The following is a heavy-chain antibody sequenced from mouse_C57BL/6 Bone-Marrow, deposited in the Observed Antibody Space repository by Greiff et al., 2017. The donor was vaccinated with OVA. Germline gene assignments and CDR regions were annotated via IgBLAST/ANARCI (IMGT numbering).Heavy chain of an antibody. Sequence: VQLQQPGAELVKPGASVKMSCKASGYTFTSYWITWVKQRPGQGLEWIGDIYPGSGSTKYNEKFKSKATLTVDTSSSTAYMQLSSLTSEDSAVYYCARQWDWYFDVWGTGTTVTVSS. V-gene: IGHV1-55*01. CDR2: IYPGSGST. CDR3: ARQWDWYFDV. D-gene: IGHD1-3*01. CDR1: GYTFTSYW. J-gene: IGHJ1*03.